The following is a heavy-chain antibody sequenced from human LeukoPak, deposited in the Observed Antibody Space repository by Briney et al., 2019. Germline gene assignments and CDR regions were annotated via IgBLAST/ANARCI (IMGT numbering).Heavy chain of an antibody. Sequence: GGSLRLSCAASGFTFSSFDMHWVRQPTGQGLEWVSTIGTASETYYPGSVEGRFTLSRDNAKNSLYLQMNSLTAGDPAVYYCARGPPRGKYYYMDVWGKGTTVTVSS. J-gene: IGHJ6*03. D-gene: IGHD1-1*01. CDR1: GFTFSSFD. CDR2: IGTASET. V-gene: IGHV3-13*01. CDR3: ARGPPRGKYYYMDV.